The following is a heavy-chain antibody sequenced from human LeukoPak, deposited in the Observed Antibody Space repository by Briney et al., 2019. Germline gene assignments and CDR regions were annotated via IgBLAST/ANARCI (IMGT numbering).Heavy chain of an antibody. CDR3: AEVPNDYGDYSGMDV. V-gene: IGHV3-23*01. J-gene: IGHJ6*02. CDR2: ISGTGGST. Sequence: GGSLRLSCAASGFTFSAYAMTWVRQAPEKGLEWVSAISGTGGSTYYVDSVKGRFTISRDNSKNTLYLQMNSLRAEDTAVYYCAEVPNDYGDYSGMDVWGQGTTVTVS. D-gene: IGHD4-17*01. CDR1: GFTFSAYA.